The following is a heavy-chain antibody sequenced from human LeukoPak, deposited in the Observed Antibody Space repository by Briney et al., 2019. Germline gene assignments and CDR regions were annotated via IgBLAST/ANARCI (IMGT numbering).Heavy chain of an antibody. J-gene: IGHJ4*02. V-gene: IGHV3-30*18. D-gene: IGHD5-18*01. CDR1: GFSFDDYA. CDR2: ISYHGSNE. Sequence: PGGSLRLSCEASGFSFDDYAMHWVRQAPGEGLEWVALISYHGSNEYYADSVKGRFTISRDNSKHTVSLQMNSLRTEDTAVYYCAKDGASGFXYSYGFDYRGQGTLVTVS. CDR3: AKDGASGFXYSYGFDY.